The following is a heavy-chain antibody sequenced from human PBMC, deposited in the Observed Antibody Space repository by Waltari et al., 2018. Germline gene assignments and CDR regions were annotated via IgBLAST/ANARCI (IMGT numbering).Heavy chain of an antibody. CDR1: EFTFSTYA. Sequence: QVQLVESGGGVVQPGRSLRLSCAASEFTFSTYAMHWVRQAPGKGLEWVAVISYKARNIYYVDSVKGRLTISRDNSKKTLYLKMDSLRAEDTAVYYCARDYCDRTYCHGMDVWGQGTTVTVSS. J-gene: IGHJ6*02. CDR3: ARDYCDRTYCHGMDV. V-gene: IGHV3-30*04. D-gene: IGHD2-21*01. CDR2: ISYKARNI.